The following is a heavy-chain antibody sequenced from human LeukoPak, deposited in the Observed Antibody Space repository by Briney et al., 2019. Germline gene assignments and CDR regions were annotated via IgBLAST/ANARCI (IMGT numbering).Heavy chain of an antibody. J-gene: IGHJ6*03. CDR1: GFTFSSYG. CDR2: IRYDGSNK. V-gene: IGHV3-30*02. CDR3: ARETYYYMDV. Sequence: PGGSLRLSCAASGFTFSSYGMHWVRQAPGKGLEWVAFIRYDGSNKYYADSVKGRFTISRDNSKNTLYLQMDSLRAEDTAVYYCARETYYYMDVWGKGTTVTVSS.